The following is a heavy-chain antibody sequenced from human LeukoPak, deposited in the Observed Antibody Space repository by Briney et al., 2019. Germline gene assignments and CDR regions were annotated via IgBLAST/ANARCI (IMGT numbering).Heavy chain of an antibody. CDR1: GGSISSYY. V-gene: IGHV4-59*01. D-gene: IGHD5-18*01. J-gene: IGHJ4*02. CDR2: IYYSGST. CDR3: ARGRGYSYGTFDY. Sequence: SETLSLTCTVSGGSISSYYWSWIRQPPGKGLEWIGYIYYSGSTNYNPSLKRRVTISVDTSKNQFSLKLSSVTAADTAVYYCARGRGYSYGTFDYWGQGTLVTVSS.